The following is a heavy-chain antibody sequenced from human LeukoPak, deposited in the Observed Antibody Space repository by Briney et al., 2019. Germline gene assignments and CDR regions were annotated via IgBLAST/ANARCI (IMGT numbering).Heavy chain of an antibody. CDR1: GGSFSGYY. D-gene: IGHD2-2*02. V-gene: IGHV4-34*01. CDR3: ARELSYCSSTSCYTGYYYMDV. Sequence: SETLSLTCAVYGGSFSGYYWSWIRQPPGKGLEWIGEINHSGITNYNPSLKSRVTISVDTSKNQFSLKLSSVTAADTAVYYCARELSYCSSTSCYTGYYYMDVWGKGTTVTVSS. CDR2: INHSGIT. J-gene: IGHJ6*03.